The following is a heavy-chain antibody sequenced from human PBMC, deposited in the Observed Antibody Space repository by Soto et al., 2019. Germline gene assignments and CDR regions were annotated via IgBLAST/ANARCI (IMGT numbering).Heavy chain of an antibody. CDR2: TRTKPTSYPT. CDR3: AMEGSGPGWT. J-gene: IGHJ5*02. D-gene: IGHD3-10*01. CDR1: GFTFSDHY. Sequence: GGSLRLSCAASGFTFSDHYMGWVRQAPGKGLEWVGRTRTKPTSYPTEYPASVRGRFTISSDDSKNSLYLQMNSLKTEDTAVYYCAMEGSGPGWTWGQGTLVTVSS. V-gene: IGHV3-72*01.